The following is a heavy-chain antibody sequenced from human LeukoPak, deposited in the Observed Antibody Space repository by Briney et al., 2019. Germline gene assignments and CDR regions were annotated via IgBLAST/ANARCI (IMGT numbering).Heavy chain of an antibody. CDR3: ARRDYDILTGYGNWFDP. CDR2: IYYSGST. D-gene: IGHD3-9*01. Sequence: SETLSLTCTVSGGSISSYYWSWIRQPPGKGLEWIGYIYYSGSTNYNPSLKSRVTISVDTSKNQFSLKLSSVTAADTAVYYCARRDYDILTGYGNWFDPWGQGTLVTVSS. CDR1: GGSISSYY. J-gene: IGHJ5*02. V-gene: IGHV4-59*01.